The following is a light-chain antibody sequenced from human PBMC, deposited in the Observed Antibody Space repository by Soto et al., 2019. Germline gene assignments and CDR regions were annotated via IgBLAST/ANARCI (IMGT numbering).Light chain of an antibody. CDR1: QDIRND. J-gene: IGKJ2*01. CDR2: GTS. Sequence: AIQMTQSPSSLSVSVGDRITITCRASQDIRNDLGWYQQKPGKAPKLLIYGTSNLQSGVPSPFSGSGSGTDFTLTISSLQPEDFATYYCLQDYIYPYTFGQGTKLEIK. CDR3: LQDYIYPYT. V-gene: IGKV1-6*01.